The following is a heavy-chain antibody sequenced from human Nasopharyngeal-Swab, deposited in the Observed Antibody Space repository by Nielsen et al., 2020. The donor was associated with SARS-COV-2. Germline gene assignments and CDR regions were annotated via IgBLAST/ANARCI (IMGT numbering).Heavy chain of an antibody. Sequence: GESLKISCAACGFTFSRYDMSWVRQAPGKGLEWVSSIVSSSSSIFYADSVKGRFTISRDNAKNSLYLQMNSLRAGDTAVYYCARSYTFDIWGQGTMVTVSS. V-gene: IGHV3-21*03. CDR2: IVSSSSSI. J-gene: IGHJ3*02. CDR1: GFTFSRYD. CDR3: ARSYTFDI. D-gene: IGHD1-14*01.